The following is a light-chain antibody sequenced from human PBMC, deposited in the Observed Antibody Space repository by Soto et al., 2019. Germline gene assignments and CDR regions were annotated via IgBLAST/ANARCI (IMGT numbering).Light chain of an antibody. CDR2: GAS. CDR1: QSVSSN. CDR3: QQYNNWPVYT. J-gene: IGKJ2*01. V-gene: IGKV3-15*01. Sequence: EIVMTQSPATLSVSPGERATLSCRASQSVSSNLAWYQQKPGQAPRLLICGASTRATGIPARFSGSGSGTEFTLTISSLQSEDFAVYYCQQYNNWPVYTFGQGTKLEIK.